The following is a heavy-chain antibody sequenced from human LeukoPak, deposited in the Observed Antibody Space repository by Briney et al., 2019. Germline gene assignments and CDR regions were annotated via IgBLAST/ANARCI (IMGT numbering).Heavy chain of an antibody. V-gene: IGHV3-30*18. J-gene: IGHJ4*02. CDR3: AKGALLWFGELLSPLDY. CDR2: ISYDGSNK. Sequence: GGPLRLSCAASGFTFSSYGMHWVRQAPGKGLEWVAVISYDGSNKYYADSVKGRFTISRDNSKNTLYLQMNSLRAEDTAVYYCAKGALLWFGELLSPLDYWGQGTLVTVSS. CDR1: GFTFSSYG. D-gene: IGHD3-10*01.